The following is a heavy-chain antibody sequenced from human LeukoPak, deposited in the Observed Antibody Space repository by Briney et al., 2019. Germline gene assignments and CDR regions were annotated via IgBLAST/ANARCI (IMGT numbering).Heavy chain of an antibody. D-gene: IGHD2-2*02. CDR3: AKLGYCSSTSCYTAGYEDY. V-gene: IGHV3-30*18. CDR2: ISYDGSNK. Sequence: GGSLRLSCAASGFTFSSYGMHWVRQAPGTGLEWVAVISYDGSNKYYADSVKGRFTISRDNSKNTLYLQMNSLRAEDTAVYYCAKLGYCSSTSCYTAGYEDYWGQGTLVTVSS. CDR1: GFTFSSYG. J-gene: IGHJ4*02.